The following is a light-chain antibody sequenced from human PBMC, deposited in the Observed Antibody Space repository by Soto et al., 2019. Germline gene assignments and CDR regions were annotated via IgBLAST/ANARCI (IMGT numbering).Light chain of an antibody. Sequence: EIVMTQSPVTLSVSPGERVTLSCRASQSVSNNLAWYQQKSGQAPRLLIYGASTKVTGIPVRFSGSGSGIEFTLTLRSLQSEDFAIYDCQQYNNWPPVSFGQGTRLEIK. J-gene: IGKJ5*01. CDR2: GAS. CDR1: QSVSNN. CDR3: QQYNNWPPVS. V-gene: IGKV3-15*01.